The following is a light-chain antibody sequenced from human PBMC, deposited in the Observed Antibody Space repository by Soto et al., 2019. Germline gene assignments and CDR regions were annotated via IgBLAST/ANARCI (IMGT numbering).Light chain of an antibody. Sequence: DIQMTQSPSTLSASVGDRVTITCRASQSVSGWLAWYQQKPGEAPKLLIYDASSLESGVPSRFSGSGSGTEFTLTISSLQPDDFATYYCQQYNSYWTFGQGTKVDIK. V-gene: IGKV1-5*01. CDR2: DAS. CDR3: QQYNSYWT. J-gene: IGKJ1*01. CDR1: QSVSGW.